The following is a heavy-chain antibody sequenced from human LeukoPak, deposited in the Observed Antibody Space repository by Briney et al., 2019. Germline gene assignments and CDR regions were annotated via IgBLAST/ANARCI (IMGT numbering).Heavy chain of an antibody. CDR2: INPNSGGT. J-gene: IGHJ4*02. CDR1: GYTFTGYY. CDR3: AREEELRTGIVVVPAAPFGY. D-gene: IGHD2-2*01. V-gene: IGHV1-2*02. Sequence: ASVKVSCKASGYTFTGYYMHWVRQAPGQGLEWMGWINPNSGGTNYAQKFQGRVTMTRDTSISTAYMELSRLRSDDTAVYYCAREEELRTGIVVVPAAPFGYWGQGTLVTVSS.